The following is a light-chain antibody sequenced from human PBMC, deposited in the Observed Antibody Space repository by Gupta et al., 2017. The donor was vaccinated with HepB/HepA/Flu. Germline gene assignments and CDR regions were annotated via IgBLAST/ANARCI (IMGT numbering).Light chain of an antibody. CDR3: QSADSSGTAHVV. Sequence: SYELTQPPSVSVSPGQTARITCAGDALPKQYAYWYQQKPGQAPVLVIYKDSERPSGSPERFSGSSSGTTVTVTISGVQAEDEADYYCQSADSSGTAHVVFGGGTKLTVL. CDR2: KDS. J-gene: IGLJ2*01. V-gene: IGLV3-25*03. CDR1: ALPKQY.